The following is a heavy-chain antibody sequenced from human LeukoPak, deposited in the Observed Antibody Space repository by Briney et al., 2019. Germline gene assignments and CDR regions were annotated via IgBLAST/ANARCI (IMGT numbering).Heavy chain of an antibody. D-gene: IGHD4-17*01. V-gene: IGHV1-2*02. CDR3: AGRLRGNYYYYYGMDV. Sequence: ASVKVSCKASGYTFTGYYMHWVRHAPGQGLEWMGWINPNSGGTNYSQKFQGRVTMTRDTSISTAYMELSRLRSDDTAVYYCAGRLRGNYYYYYGMDVWGQGTTVTVSS. CDR1: GYTFTGYY. J-gene: IGHJ6*02. CDR2: INPNSGGT.